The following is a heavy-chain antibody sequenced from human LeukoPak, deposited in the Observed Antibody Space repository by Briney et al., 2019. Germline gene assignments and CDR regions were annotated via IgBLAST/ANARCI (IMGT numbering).Heavy chain of an antibody. CDR1: GGSISSSSYY. CDR2: INHSGST. V-gene: IGHV4-39*07. Sequence: SETLSLTCTVSGGSISSSSYYWGWIRQPPGKGLEWIGEINHSGSTNYNPSLKSRVTISVDTSKNQFSLKLSSVTAADTAVYYCARPIAVAGTENWFDPWGQGTLVTVSS. CDR3: ARPIAVAGTENWFDP. D-gene: IGHD6-19*01. J-gene: IGHJ5*02.